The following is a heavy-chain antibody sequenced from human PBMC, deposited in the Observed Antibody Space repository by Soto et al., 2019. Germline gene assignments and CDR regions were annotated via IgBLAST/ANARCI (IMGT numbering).Heavy chain of an antibody. CDR3: VRVLRVTGTTSFDY. J-gene: IGHJ4*02. D-gene: IGHD1-20*01. V-gene: IGHV3-72*01. CDR2: SRDRTHSYTT. CDR1: GFTFRDHY. Sequence: EVQLVESGGGLVQPGGSLRLSCAASGFTFRDHYMDWVRQAPGKGLEWVGRSRDRTHSYTTEYAASVKGRFTISRDDSKNSVFLQMNSLKTEDTAVYHCVRVLRVTGTTSFDYWGQGTLVTVSS.